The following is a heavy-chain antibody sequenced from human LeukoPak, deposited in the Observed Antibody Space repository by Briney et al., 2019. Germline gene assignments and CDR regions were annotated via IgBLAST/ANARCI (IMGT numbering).Heavy chain of an antibody. CDR1: GYTFTGYY. D-gene: IGHD6-13*01. Sequence: ASVKDSCKASGYTFTGYYMHWVRQTPGRGREWMVWMNPNSGGTNYAQKFQGRVTMTRDTSISTAYMELSRLRSDDTAVYYCARAPDVLYSSSWYYFDYWGQGTLVTVSS. CDR3: ARAPDVLYSSSWYYFDY. J-gene: IGHJ4*02. CDR2: MNPNSGGT. V-gene: IGHV1-2*02.